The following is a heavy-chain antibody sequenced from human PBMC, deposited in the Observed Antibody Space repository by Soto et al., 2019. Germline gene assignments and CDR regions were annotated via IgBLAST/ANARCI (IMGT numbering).Heavy chain of an antibody. CDR2: IYYSGST. CDR3: ARRSYRGYWFDP. J-gene: IGHJ5*02. CDR1: GGTMSSDY. Sequence: PSETLSLTCTVSGGTMSSDYWTWIRQPPGKGLEWIGYIYYSGSTSYNPSLKGRVSISVDTSKNQFSLKVDSVTAADTAVYYCARRSYRGYWFDPWGQGTLVTVSS. V-gene: IGHV4-59*08. D-gene: IGHD4-4*01.